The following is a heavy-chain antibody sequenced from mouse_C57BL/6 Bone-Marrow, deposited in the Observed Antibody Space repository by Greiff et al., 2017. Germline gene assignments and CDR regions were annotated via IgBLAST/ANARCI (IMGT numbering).Heavy chain of an antibody. D-gene: IGHD2-1*01. Sequence: VQLKESGPVLVKPGASVKMSCKASGYTFTDYYMNWVKQSHGKSLEWIGVINPYNGGTSSNQKFKGKATLTVDKSSSTAYMELNSLTSEDSAVYYCANPFYGNYWYFDVWGTGTTVTVSS. CDR2: INPYNGGT. J-gene: IGHJ1*03. V-gene: IGHV1-19*01. CDR3: ANPFYGNYWYFDV. CDR1: GYTFTDYY.